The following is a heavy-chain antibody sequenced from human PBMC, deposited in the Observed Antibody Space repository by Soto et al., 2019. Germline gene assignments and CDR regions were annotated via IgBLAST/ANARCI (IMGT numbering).Heavy chain of an antibody. D-gene: IGHD2-15*01. CDR1: GFTFSSYW. CDR3: ARAVVVAAYSNYYYGMDV. Sequence: GSLRLSCAASGFTFSSYWMSWVRLAPGKGLEWVANIKQDGSEEYYVDSVKGRFTISRDNAKNSLYLQMNSLRAEDTAVYYCARAVVVAAYSNYYYGMDVWGQGTTVTVSS. V-gene: IGHV3-7*04. CDR2: IKQDGSEE. J-gene: IGHJ6*02.